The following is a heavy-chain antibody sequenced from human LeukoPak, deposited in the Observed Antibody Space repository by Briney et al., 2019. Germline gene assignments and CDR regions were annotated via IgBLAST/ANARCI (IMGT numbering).Heavy chain of an antibody. D-gene: IGHD3-9*01. J-gene: IGHJ6*02. CDR1: GYTFTSYY. CDR3: ARDYYDILTGYYTNYYYYGMDV. CDR2: INPSGGST. V-gene: IGHV1-46*01. Sequence: ASVKVSCKASGYTFTSYYMHWVRQAPGQGLEWMGIINPSGGSTSYAQKFQGRVTMTRDTSTSTGYMELSSLRSEDTAVYYCARDYYDILTGYYTNYYYYGMDVWGQGTTVTVSS.